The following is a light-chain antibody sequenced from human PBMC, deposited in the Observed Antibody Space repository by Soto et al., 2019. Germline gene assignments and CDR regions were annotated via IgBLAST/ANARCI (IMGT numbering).Light chain of an antibody. V-gene: IGLV2-23*02. Sequence: QSVLTQPASVSGSPGQSITISCAGTGSDVGDYNLVSWYQHHPGQPPKLIICEVNTRRSGISNRFSGSKSGDTASLTISGLQAEDEADYFCSSYAGTVADVFGTGTKLTVL. CDR1: GSDVGDYNL. CDR3: SSYAGTVADV. J-gene: IGLJ1*01. CDR2: EVN.